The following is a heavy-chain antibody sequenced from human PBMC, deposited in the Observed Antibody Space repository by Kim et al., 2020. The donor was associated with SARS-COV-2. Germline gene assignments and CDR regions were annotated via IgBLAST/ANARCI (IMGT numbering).Heavy chain of an antibody. D-gene: IGHD5-12*01. CDR3: AKDRLRDAFDI. CDR2: ISYDGSNK. CDR1: GFTFSSYG. V-gene: IGHV3-30*18. Sequence: GGSLRLSCAASGFTFSSYGMHWVRQAPGKGLEWVAVISYDGSNKYYADSVKGRFTISRDNSKNTLYLQMNSLRAEDTAVYYCAKDRLRDAFDIWGQGTMV. J-gene: IGHJ3*02.